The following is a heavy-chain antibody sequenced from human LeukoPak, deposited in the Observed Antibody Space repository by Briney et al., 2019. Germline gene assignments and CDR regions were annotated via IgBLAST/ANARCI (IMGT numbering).Heavy chain of an antibody. Sequence: GGSLRLSCAASGFTFNDYYMSWIRQAPGKGLEWVSYMSSSGSTIYYADSVKGRFTISRDNAKNSLYLQMNSLRAEDTAVYYCARSLVVVTANDYWGQGTLVTVSS. D-gene: IGHD2-21*02. J-gene: IGHJ4*02. CDR3: ARSLVVVTANDY. CDR2: MSSSGSTI. V-gene: IGHV3-11*04. CDR1: GFTFNDYY.